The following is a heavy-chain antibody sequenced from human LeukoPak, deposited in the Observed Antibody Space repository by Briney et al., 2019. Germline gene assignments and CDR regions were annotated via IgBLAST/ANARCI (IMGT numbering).Heavy chain of an antibody. J-gene: IGHJ4*02. D-gene: IGHD2-2*01. Sequence: GASVKVFCKASGYTFTGYYMHWVRQAPGQGLEWMGWINPNSGGANYAQKFQGWVTMTRDTSISTAYMELSRLRSDDTAVYYCARDGGYCSSTSCSEYFDYWGQGTLVTVSS. CDR1: GYTFTGYY. CDR3: ARDGGYCSSTSCSEYFDY. V-gene: IGHV1-2*04. CDR2: INPNSGGA.